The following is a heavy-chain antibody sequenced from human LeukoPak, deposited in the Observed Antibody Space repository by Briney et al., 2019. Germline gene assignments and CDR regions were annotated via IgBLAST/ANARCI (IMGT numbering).Heavy chain of an antibody. J-gene: IGHJ4*02. V-gene: IGHV1-69*05. CDR2: IIPIFGTA. CDR3: ARDLAIFGVVPLFSN. D-gene: IGHD3-3*01. CDR1: GGTFDSYA. Sequence: GSSVKVSCKASGGTFDSYAISWVRQAPGQGLEWMGGIIPIFGTANYAQKFQGRVTITTDESTSTAYMERSSLRSEDTAVYYCARDLAIFGVVPLFSNWGQGTLVTVSS.